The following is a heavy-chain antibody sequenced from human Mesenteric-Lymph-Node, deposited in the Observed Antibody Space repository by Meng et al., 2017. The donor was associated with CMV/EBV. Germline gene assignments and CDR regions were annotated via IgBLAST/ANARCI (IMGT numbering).Heavy chain of an antibody. CDR1: GFTFSGSA. D-gene: IGHD2-21*02. V-gene: IGHV3-73*01. Sequence: GGSLRLSCAASGFTFSGSAMHWVRQASGKGLEWVGRIRSKANSYATAYAASVKGRFTISRDNSKNTLNLQMNSLRAEDTAVFYCARDRPDCYAIDYWGQGTLVTVSS. CDR2: IRSKANSYAT. J-gene: IGHJ4*02. CDR3: ARDRPDCYAIDY.